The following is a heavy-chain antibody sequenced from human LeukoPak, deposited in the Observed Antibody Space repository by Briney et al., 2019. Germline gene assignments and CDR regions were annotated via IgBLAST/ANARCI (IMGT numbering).Heavy chain of an antibody. CDR3: ARVRCRGGSCYFAHFDY. D-gene: IGHD2-15*01. J-gene: IGHJ4*02. V-gene: IGHV4-31*03. Sequence: PSQTLSLTCTVSGGSISSGGYYWSWIRQRPGKGLEWIGYIYYSGSTYYNPSLKSRVTISVDTSKNQFSLKLSSVTAADTAVYYCARVRCRGGSCYFAHFDYWGQGTLVTVSS. CDR2: IYYSGST. CDR1: GGSISSGGYY.